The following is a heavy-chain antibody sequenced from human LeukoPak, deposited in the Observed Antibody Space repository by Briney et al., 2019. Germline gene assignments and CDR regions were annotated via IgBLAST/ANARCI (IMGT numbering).Heavy chain of an antibody. D-gene: IGHD3-22*01. CDR3: ARDLSDSSGYFDY. J-gene: IGHJ4*02. V-gene: IGHV3-7*01. CDR2: IKQDGSEK. Sequence: GGSLRLSCAASGFTFSTNWMSWVRQAPGKGLQWVASIKQDGSEKYYVDSVKGRFTISRDNAKNSLSLQMNSLRAEDTAVYYCARDLSDSSGYFDYWGQGAQVTVSS. CDR1: GFTFSTNW.